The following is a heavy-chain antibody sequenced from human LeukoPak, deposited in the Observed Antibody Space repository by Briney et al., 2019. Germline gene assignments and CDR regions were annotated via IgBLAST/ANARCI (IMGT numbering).Heavy chain of an antibody. CDR3: ARDHYYDSSGLLKI. CDR1: GGTFSSYA. CDR2: IIPIFGTA. Sequence: SVKVSCKASGGTFSSYAISWGRQAPGQGLEWMGRIIPIFGTANYAQKFQGRVTITTDESTSTAYMELSSLRSEDTAVYYCARDHYYDSSGLLKIWGQGTLVTVSS. D-gene: IGHD3-22*01. J-gene: IGHJ4*02. V-gene: IGHV1-69*05.